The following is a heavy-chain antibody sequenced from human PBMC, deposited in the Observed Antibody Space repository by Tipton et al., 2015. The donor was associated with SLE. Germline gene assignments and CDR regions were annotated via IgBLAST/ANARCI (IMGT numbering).Heavy chain of an antibody. D-gene: IGHD3-3*01. CDR2: ISSSGSTI. Sequence: GSLRLSCTASGFTFSFFEMNWVRQAPGKGLEWVSYISSSGSTIYYADSVKGRFTISRDNAKNSLYLQMNSLRAEDTAVYYCARDGGIFGVVSFDYWGQGSLVTVSS. CDR3: ARDGGIFGVVSFDY. V-gene: IGHV3-48*03. CDR1: GFTFSFFE. J-gene: IGHJ4*02.